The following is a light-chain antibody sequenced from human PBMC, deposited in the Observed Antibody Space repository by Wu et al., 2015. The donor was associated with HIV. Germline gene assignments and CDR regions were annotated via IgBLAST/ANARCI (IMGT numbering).Light chain of an antibody. V-gene: IGKV3-20*01. CDR2: DTS. CDR3: LQYGTSPRT. J-gene: IGKJ1*01. CDR1: QTVTNTY. Sequence: EIVLTQSPGTLSLSPGERATLSCRASQTVTNTYLAWYQQKSGQAPRLLIYDTSIRATGIPDRFSGSASGTDFTLTIANLDPEDFAVYYCLQYGTSPRTFGQGTRVEIK.